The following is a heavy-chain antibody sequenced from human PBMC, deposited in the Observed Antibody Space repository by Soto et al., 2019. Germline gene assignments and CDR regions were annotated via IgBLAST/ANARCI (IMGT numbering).Heavy chain of an antibody. CDR3: AKGTGSSPYTPYYYGMDV. V-gene: IGHV3-23*01. CDR2: ISGSGGST. CDR1: GFTFSNYN. D-gene: IGHD6-6*01. J-gene: IGHJ6*02. Sequence: PXGSLRLSCVASGFTFSNYNMSWVRQAPGKGLEWVSAISGSGGSTYYADSVKGRFTISRDNSKNTLYLQMNSLRAEDTAVYYCAKGTGSSPYTPYYYGMDVWGQGTTVTVSS.